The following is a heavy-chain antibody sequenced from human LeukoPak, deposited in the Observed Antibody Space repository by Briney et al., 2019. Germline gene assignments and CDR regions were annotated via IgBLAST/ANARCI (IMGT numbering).Heavy chain of an antibody. CDR1: GFTFSGYW. CDR2: IKQDGSEN. CDR3: ARDEMATSYPYYYYGMDV. V-gene: IGHV3-7*01. J-gene: IGHJ6*02. D-gene: IGHD5-24*01. Sequence: GGSLRLSCAASGFTFSGYWMSWVRQAPGKGLEWVANIKQDGSENYYVDSVKGRFTISRDNAKNSLYLQMNSLRAEDTAVYYCARDEMATSYPYYYYGMDVWGQGTTVTVSS.